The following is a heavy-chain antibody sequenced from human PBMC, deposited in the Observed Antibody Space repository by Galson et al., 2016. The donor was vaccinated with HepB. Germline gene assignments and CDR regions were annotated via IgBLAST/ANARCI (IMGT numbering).Heavy chain of an antibody. CDR3: PTGHSNYPLWLYYYYYGIEV. Sequence: SLRLSCAASGFTFSNAWMSWVRQAPGKGLEWVGRIKSKTDGGTTDYAEPVKGRFTISRDDSKNTLYLQMNSLKTKDTAVYYCPTGHSNYPLWLYYYYYGIEVWGKWTTVTGSS. CDR1: GFTFSNAW. J-gene: IGHJ6*04. D-gene: IGHD4-11*01. CDR2: IKSKTDGGTT. V-gene: IGHV3-15*01.